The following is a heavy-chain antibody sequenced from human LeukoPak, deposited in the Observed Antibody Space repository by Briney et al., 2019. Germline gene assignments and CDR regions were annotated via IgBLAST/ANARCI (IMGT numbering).Heavy chain of an antibody. CDR3: ARDRPDTTSPTTVGRFDP. J-gene: IGHJ5*02. V-gene: IGHV4-31*03. CDR2: IYSTGTT. CDR1: GDSTSTGGYY. D-gene: IGHD1-26*01. Sequence: PQTLSLTRSVSGDSTSTGGYYWHWTRQHPEKGLEWIGYIYSTGTTYYTPSLTSRLTMSLDTSKNQFSLKVTSVTAADTAVYFCARDRPDTTSPTTVGRFDPWGQGTLVTVSS.